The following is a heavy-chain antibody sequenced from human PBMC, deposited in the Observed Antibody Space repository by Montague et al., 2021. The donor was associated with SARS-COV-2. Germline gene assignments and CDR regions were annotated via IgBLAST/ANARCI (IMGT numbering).Heavy chain of an antibody. Sequence: SETLSLTCNVSGGSISSSTYYWGWIRQPPGKGLEWIGNLYNGGTTYYSPSLKSRVTISVDTSKDHFSLNMASVTAADTAVYFCARHPPHSPSGNYLVPGGFDMWGPGTMVTVS. D-gene: IGHD3-10*01. CDR1: GGSISSSTYY. CDR2: LYNGGTT. J-gene: IGHJ3*02. V-gene: IGHV4-39*01. CDR3: ARHPPHSPSGNYLVPGGFDM.